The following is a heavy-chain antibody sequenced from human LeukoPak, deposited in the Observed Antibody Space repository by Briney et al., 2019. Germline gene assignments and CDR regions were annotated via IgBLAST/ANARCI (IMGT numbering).Heavy chain of an antibody. J-gene: IGHJ4*02. Sequence: GGSLRLSCVASGLNFDDSAMHWVRQAPGKGLEWVSLISADGGSTFSADSVKGRFSISRDNSKNSLYLQMNSLRSEDTAMYYCAKETGKFYNRGQGTLVTVSS. D-gene: IGHD3-10*01. V-gene: IGHV3-43*02. CDR2: ISADGGST. CDR3: AKETGKFYN. CDR1: GLNFDDSA.